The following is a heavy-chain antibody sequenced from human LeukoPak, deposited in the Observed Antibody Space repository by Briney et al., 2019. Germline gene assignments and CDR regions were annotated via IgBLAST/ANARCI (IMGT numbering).Heavy chain of an antibody. Sequence: ASVKVSCKASGGTFSSYAISWVRQAPGQGLEWMGRIIPILGIANYAQKFQGRVTITADKSTSTAYMELSSLRSEDTAVYYCARPTYYYDSSGYQGLDYWGQGTLVTVSS. V-gene: IGHV1-69*04. CDR1: GGTFSSYA. D-gene: IGHD3-22*01. J-gene: IGHJ4*02. CDR2: IIPILGIA. CDR3: ARPTYYYDSSGYQGLDY.